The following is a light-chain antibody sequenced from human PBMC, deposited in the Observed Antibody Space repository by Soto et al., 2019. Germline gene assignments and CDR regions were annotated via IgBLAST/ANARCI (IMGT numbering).Light chain of an antibody. CDR1: FSDVGGYDY. Sequence: QSALTQPASVSGSPGQSIAISCTGTFSDVGGYDYVSWYQQHPDKAPKLMIYEVTKRPSGVSNRFSGSKSGNTASLTISGLQPEDEAYYYCSSHTSGSTRVFGSGTKLTVL. V-gene: IGLV2-14*01. CDR3: SSHTSGSTRV. J-gene: IGLJ1*01. CDR2: EVT.